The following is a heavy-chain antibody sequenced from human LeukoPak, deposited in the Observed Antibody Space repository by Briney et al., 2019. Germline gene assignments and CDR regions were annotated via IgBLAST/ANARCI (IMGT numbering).Heavy chain of an antibody. CDR3: ATGSYGDYFFDF. CDR2: ISSSGTYV. CDR1: GFTFSSYS. D-gene: IGHD4-17*01. V-gene: IGHV3-21*01. J-gene: IGHJ4*02. Sequence: GSLRLSCAASGFTFSSYSMNWVRQAPGKGLEWVSSISSSGTYVYYADSVRGRFTISRDNAKNSLYLQMNSLRADDTAVYYCATGSYGDYFFDFWGQGTLVTVSS.